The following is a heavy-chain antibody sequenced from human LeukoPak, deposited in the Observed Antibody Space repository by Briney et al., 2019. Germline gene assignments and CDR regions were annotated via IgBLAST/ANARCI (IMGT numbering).Heavy chain of an antibody. J-gene: IGHJ4*02. CDR2: ISNGGAGT. V-gene: IGHV3-23*01. CDR1: GFNFRSHA. CDR3: AKDHGTNVYDPFDY. Sequence: GESLRLSCAASGFNFRSHAMSWVRQAPGKGLERVSVISNGGAGTYYADSVKGRFTISRDNSKSTLYLQMSSLRAEDTAVYYCAKDHGTNVYDPFDYWGQGTLVTVSS. D-gene: IGHD2-8*01.